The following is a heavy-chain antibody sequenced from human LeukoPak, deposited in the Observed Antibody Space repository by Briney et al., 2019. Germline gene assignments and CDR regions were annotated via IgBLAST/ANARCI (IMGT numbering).Heavy chain of an antibody. V-gene: IGHV1-69*06. CDR2: IIPIFGTA. J-gene: IGHJ4*02. D-gene: IGHD2-15*01. CDR1: GYTFTGYY. CDR3: AGGRPRGYCSGGSCYHNFDY. Sequence: GASVKVSCKASGYTFTGYYMHWVRQAPGQGLEWMGGIIPIFGTANYAQKFQGRVTITADKSTSTAYMEVSSLRSEDTAVCYCAGGRPRGYCSGGSCYHNFDYWGQGTLVTVSS.